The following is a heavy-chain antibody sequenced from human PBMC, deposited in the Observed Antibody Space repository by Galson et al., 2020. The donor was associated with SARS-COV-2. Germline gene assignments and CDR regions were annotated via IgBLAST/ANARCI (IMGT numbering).Heavy chain of an antibody. CDR2: IHQAGSEK. CDR1: GFTFSSNW. J-gene: IGHJ2*01. CDR3: ARDGWGYYDSSGYYYDWFFDL. Sequence: GSLRLSCAASGFTFSSNWMSWVRQAPGKGLEWMANIHQAGSEKYNEESVKGRFTISSDNAKNSLDLQMNSLRAEDTAVYYGARDGWGYYDSSGYYYDWFFDLWGRGTMVTGSS. D-gene: IGHD3-22*01. V-gene: IGHV3-7*01.